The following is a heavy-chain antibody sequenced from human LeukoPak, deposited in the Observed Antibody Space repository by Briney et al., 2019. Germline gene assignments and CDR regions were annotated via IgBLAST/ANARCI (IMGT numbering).Heavy chain of an antibody. Sequence: PGGSLRLSCAASGFIFSNYVMSWVRQAPGKGLEWVAALSSSGDTTYYGDSVKGRFTISRDNSKNTLYLQMNSLRAEDTAVYYCAKGSITIFGVGSNTQDYWGQGTLVTVSS. CDR1: GFIFSNYV. V-gene: IGHV3-23*01. CDR2: LSSSGDTT. J-gene: IGHJ4*02. D-gene: IGHD3-3*01. CDR3: AKGSITIFGVGSNTQDY.